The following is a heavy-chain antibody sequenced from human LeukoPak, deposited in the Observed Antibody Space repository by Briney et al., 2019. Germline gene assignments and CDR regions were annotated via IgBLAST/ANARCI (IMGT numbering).Heavy chain of an antibody. CDR3: ARDSITGYYFDY. V-gene: IGHV3-33*01. CDR1: GFTFSSYG. CDR2: IWYDGSNK. J-gene: IGHJ4*02. Sequence: GGSLRLSCAASGFTFSSYGMHWVRQAPGKGLEWVAVIWYDGSNKYYADSVKGRFTISRDNSKNTLYLQMNSLRAEDTAVYYCARDSITGYYFDYWGQGTLVTVSS. D-gene: IGHD1-20*01.